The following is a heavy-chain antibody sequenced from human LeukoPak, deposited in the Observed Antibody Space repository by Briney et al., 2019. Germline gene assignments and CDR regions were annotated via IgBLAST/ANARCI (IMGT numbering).Heavy chain of an antibody. V-gene: IGHV3-53*01. CDR2: IYSDGST. Sequence: GGSLRLSCAASGFAVSSHFMSWVRQAPRMGLEWVSVIYSDGSTYYADSVKGRFTISRDNSKNTLYLQMNSLRAEDTAVYYCATSHSGSYWSFTYWGQGTLVTVSS. CDR1: GFAVSSHF. CDR3: ATSHSGSYWSFTY. D-gene: IGHD1-26*01. J-gene: IGHJ4*02.